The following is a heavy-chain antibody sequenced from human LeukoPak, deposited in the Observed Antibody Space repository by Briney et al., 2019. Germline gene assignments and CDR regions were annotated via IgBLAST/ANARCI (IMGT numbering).Heavy chain of an antibody. D-gene: IGHD3-22*01. J-gene: IGHJ4*02. CDR3: AKGGSGYYYSY. CDR1: GFTFSSYA. CDR2: ISGSGGST. Sequence: GGSLRLSCAASGFTFSSYAMSWVRQAPGEGLEWVSAISGSGGSTYYADSVKGRFTISRDNSKNTLYLQMNSLRAEDTAVYYCAKGGSGYYYSYWGQGTLVTVSS. V-gene: IGHV3-23*01.